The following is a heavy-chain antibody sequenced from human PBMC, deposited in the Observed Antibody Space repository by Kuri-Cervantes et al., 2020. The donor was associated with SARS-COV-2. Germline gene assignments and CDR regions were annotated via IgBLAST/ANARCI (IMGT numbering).Heavy chain of an antibody. J-gene: IGHJ3*02. D-gene: IGHD2-2*01. V-gene: IGHV5-51*01. CDR1: GYSFTSYW. Sequence: GESLKISCKGSGYSFTSYWIGWVRQMPGKGLEWMGIIYPGDSDTKYSPSFQGQVTISADKSISTAFLQWSSLKASDTAMYYCARHQDAGSTLDSFDIWGQGTMVTVSS. CDR3: ARHQDAGSTLDSFDI. CDR2: IYPGDSDT.